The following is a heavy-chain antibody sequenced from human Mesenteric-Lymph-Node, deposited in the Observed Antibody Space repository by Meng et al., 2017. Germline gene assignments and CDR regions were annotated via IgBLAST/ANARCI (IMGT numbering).Heavy chain of an antibody. CDR2: IYHSGST. J-gene: IGHJ4*02. CDR1: GGSIRNYNYF. D-gene: IGHD6-13*01. Sequence: GSLRLSCKVSGGSIRNYNYFWGWIRQPPRKGLEWIGNIYHSGSTNYNPSLKSRVTISVDTSNDQFSLNLRSMTAADTAVYYCARAPYSSSWYVYWGQGTLVTVSS. V-gene: IGHV4-39*07. CDR3: ARAPYSSSWYVY.